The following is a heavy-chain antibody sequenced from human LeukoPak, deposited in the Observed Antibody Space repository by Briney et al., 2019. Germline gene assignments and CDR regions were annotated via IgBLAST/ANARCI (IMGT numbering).Heavy chain of an antibody. CDR3: ARDLSRYYDILTNAFDI. CDR2: INPNSGGT. J-gene: IGHJ3*02. D-gene: IGHD3-9*01. Sequence: ASVKVSCKASGYTFTGYYMHWVRQAPGQGLEWMGWINPNSGGTNYAQKFQGRVTMTRDTSISTAYMELSSLRSDDTAVYYCARDLSRYYDILTNAFDIWGQGTMVTVSS. V-gene: IGHV1-2*02. CDR1: GYTFTGYY.